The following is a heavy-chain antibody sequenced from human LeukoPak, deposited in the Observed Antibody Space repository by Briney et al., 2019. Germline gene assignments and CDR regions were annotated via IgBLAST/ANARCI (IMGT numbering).Heavy chain of an antibody. V-gene: IGHV3-53*01. Sequence: PGESLRLSCAGSGYDVSTSYMMWVRQAPGKGLEWVSGLYNGGTTYYAGSVKGRFTISRDNSKNAMYLEMNSLRAEDTAVYYCARSRSGWYPYFDYWGQGTRVTVSS. CDR2: LYNGGTT. D-gene: IGHD6-19*01. CDR1: GYDVSTSY. CDR3: ARSRSGWYPYFDY. J-gene: IGHJ4*02.